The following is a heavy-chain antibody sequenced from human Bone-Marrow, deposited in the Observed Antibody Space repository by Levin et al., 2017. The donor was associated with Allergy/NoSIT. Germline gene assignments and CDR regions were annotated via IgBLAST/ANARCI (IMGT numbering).Heavy chain of an antibody. CDR2: IYPGDSDT. CDR1: GYSFTNYW. J-gene: IGHJ6*02. CDR3: SRLARERYSYSTPMDV. V-gene: IGHV5-51*01. D-gene: IGHD3-3*01. Sequence: KYGESLKISCKGSGYSFTNYWIAWVRQMPGKGLEWMGIIYPGDSDTKYSPSFQGQVTFSADKSTYTAHLQWSSLKPSDTAKYYCSRLARERYSYSTPMDVWGQGTTVTVSS.